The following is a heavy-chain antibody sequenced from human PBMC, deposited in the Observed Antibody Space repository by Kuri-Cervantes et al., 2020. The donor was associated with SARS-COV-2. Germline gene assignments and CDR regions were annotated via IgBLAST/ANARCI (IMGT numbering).Heavy chain of an antibody. Sequence: SVKVSCKASGYTFTSYGISWVRQAPGKGLEWMGGFDPEDGETIYAQKFQGRVTMTEDTSTDTAYMELSSLRSEDTAVYYCATRFLEPYYYYMDVWGKGTTVTVSS. CDR1: GYTFTSYG. CDR2: FDPEDGET. J-gene: IGHJ6*03. CDR3: ATRFLEPYYYYMDV. V-gene: IGHV1-24*01. D-gene: IGHD3-3*01.